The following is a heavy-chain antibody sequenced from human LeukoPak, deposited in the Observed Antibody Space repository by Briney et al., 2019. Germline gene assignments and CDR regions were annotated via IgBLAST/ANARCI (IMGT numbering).Heavy chain of an antibody. CDR1: GESFSGYF. CDR3: ARPLSVEVIASAY. D-gene: IGHD2-21*01. V-gene: IGHV4-34*01. J-gene: IGHJ4*02. Sequence: PSETLSLTCAVYGESFSGYFWSWIRQSPEKGLEGIGEINDSGSANYNPSLKSRVTLSVDTSKNQFSLKLKSVTVADTAVYYCARPLSVEVIASAYWGQGTLVTVSS. CDR2: INDSGSA.